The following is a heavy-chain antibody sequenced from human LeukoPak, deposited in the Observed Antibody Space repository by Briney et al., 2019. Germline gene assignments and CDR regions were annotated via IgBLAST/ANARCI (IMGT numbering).Heavy chain of an antibody. CDR3: ARLWGVNGYSGGSLNL. Sequence: GRSPTLSCAASGYTFSRHGIHWVRQAPGKGLEWVAVVWYDGRNRDYADSVKGRFTISKDNSNNMVFLQMDRLRAEDTAVYYCARLWGVNGYSGGSLNLWGQGTLVTVSS. V-gene: IGHV3-33*01. J-gene: IGHJ5*02. CDR1: GYTFSRHG. CDR2: VWYDGRNR. D-gene: IGHD3-16*01.